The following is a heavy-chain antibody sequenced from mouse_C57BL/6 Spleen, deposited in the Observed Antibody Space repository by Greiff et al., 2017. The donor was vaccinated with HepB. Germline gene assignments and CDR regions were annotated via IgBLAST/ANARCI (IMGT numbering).Heavy chain of an antibody. CDR2: ISSGGSYT. CDR1: GFTFSSYG. CDR3: ARAPDYYGSSYGYFDV. Sequence: EVKLEESGGDLVKPGGSLKLSCAASGFTFSSYGMSWVRQTPDKRLEWVATISSGGSYTYYPDSVKGRFTISRDNAKNTLYLQMSSLKSEDTAMYYCARAPDYYGSSYGYFDVWGTGTTVTVSS. D-gene: IGHD1-1*01. V-gene: IGHV5-6*02. J-gene: IGHJ1*03.